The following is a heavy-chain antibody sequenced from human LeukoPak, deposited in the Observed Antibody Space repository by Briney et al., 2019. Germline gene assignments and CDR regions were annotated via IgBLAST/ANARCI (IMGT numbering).Heavy chain of an antibody. D-gene: IGHD3-22*01. J-gene: IGHJ4*02. CDR1: GFTFSTYW. CDR2: IKQDGSQK. CDR3: ARGHHYYDSSAYYY. V-gene: IGHV3-7*05. Sequence: GGSLRLSCAASGFTFSTYWMAWVRQAPGKGLEWVANIKQDGSQKNYVDSVRGRSIISRDNDKNTLYLQMNSLRAEDTAVYYCARGHHYYDSSAYYYWGQGTLVTVSS.